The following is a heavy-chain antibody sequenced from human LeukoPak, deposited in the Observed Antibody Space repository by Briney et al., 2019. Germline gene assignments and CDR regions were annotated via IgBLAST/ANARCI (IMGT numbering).Heavy chain of an antibody. CDR1: GFTFSSYG. J-gene: IGHJ6*03. D-gene: IGHD4-17*01. CDR2: ISGSGGST. V-gene: IGHV3-23*01. Sequence: GGSLRLSCAASGFTFSSYGMSWVRQAPGKGLEWVSAISGSGGSTYYADSVKGRFTIPRDNSKNTLYLQMNSLRAEDTAVYYCAKSGGDYGDYSYYYYYMDVWGKGTTVTISS. CDR3: AKSGGDYGDYSYYYYYMDV.